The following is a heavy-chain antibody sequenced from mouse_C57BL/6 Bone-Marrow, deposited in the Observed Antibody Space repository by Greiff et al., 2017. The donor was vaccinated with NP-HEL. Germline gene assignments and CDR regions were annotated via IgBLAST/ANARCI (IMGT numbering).Heavy chain of an antibody. D-gene: IGHD1-1*01. J-gene: IGHJ1*03. CDR3: ARGGVYYYGSYWYFDV. V-gene: IGHV1-81*01. CDR1: GYSFTSYG. CDR2: IYPRSGNT. Sequence: QVQLQQSGAELARPGASVKLSCKASGYSFTSYGISWVKQRTGQGLEWIGEIYPRSGNTYYNEKFKGKATLTADKSSSTAYMELRSLTSEDSAVYFCARGGVYYYGSYWYFDVWGTGTTVTVSS.